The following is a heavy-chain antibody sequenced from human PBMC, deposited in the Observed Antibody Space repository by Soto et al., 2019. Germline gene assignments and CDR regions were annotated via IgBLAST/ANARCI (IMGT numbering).Heavy chain of an antibody. J-gene: IGHJ4*02. Sequence: QVQLVESGGGVVQPGRSLRLSCAASGFTFSSYVMHWVRQAPGKGLEWVAKISYDGSNKYYADSVKGRFTISRDNSKNTLYLQMNSLRAEDTALYYCAKDWGRYCSGGSCYLFDYWGQGTLVTVSS. CDR1: GFTFSSYV. V-gene: IGHV3-30*18. D-gene: IGHD2-15*01. CDR3: AKDWGRYCSGGSCYLFDY. CDR2: ISYDGSNK.